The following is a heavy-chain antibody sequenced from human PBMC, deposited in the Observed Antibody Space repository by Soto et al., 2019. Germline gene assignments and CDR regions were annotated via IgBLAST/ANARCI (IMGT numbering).Heavy chain of an antibody. D-gene: IGHD3-10*01. V-gene: IGHV1-46*01. CDR2: INPSGGST. CDR1: GYTFTSYY. Sequence: QVQLVQSGAEVKKPGASVKVSCKASGYTFTSYYMHWVRQAPGQGLEWMGIINPSGGSTSYAQKFQGRVTMTRETSTSTVYMELSSLRSEDTAVYYCAREYGRGAFDIWGQGTMVTVSS. CDR3: AREYGRGAFDI. J-gene: IGHJ3*02.